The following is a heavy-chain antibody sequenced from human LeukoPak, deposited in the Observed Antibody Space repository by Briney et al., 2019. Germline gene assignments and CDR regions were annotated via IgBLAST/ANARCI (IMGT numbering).Heavy chain of an antibody. Sequence: PGRSLRLSCAASGFSLSSYAMRWVRQAPGKGVEWVAIISYDGTKEYYGDSVKGRFTISRENAKNSLYLQMNSLRAGDTAVYYCARGQFDYDSSGWYDAFDIWGQGTMVTVSS. D-gene: IGHD3-22*01. CDR1: GFSLSSYA. CDR3: ARGQFDYDSSGWYDAFDI. V-gene: IGHV3-30*14. CDR2: ISYDGTKE. J-gene: IGHJ3*02.